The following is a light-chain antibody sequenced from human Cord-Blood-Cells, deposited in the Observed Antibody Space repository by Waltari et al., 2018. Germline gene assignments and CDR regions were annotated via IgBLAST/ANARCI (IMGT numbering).Light chain of an antibody. CDR1: SSDVGGYKS. CDR3: CSYAGSSTYL. CDR2: EVS. V-gene: IGLV2-23*02. J-gene: IGLJ2*01. Sequence: ALTQLPSVFGCPRQALTISCPGTSSDVGGYKSVLLYHQHPGKAPKLMIYEVSKRPSGVSNRFSGSKSGNTASLTISGLQAEDEADYYCCSYAGSSTYLFGGGTKLTVL.